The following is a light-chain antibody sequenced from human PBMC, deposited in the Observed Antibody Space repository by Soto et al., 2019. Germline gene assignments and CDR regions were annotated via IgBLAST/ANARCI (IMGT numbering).Light chain of an antibody. CDR2: EGS. CDR3: CSYAGSSTFDV. Sequence: QSVLTQPASVSGSPGQSTTISCTGTSSDVGSYNLVSLYQQHPGKAPKLMIYEGSKRPSGVSNRFSGSKSGNTASLTISGLQAEDEADYYCCSYAGSSTFDVFGTGTKVTVL. J-gene: IGLJ1*01. V-gene: IGLV2-23*03. CDR1: SSDVGSYNL.